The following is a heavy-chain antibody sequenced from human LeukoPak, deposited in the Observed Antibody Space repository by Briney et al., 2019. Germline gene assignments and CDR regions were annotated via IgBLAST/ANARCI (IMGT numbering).Heavy chain of an antibody. CDR1: GGSISSSY. V-gene: IGHV4-4*07. Sequence: KPSETLSLTCSVSGGSISSSYWSWIRQPAGKGLEWIGRIYTSGSTNYNPSLKSRITISGDTSKNQFSLRLSSVTAADTAVYSCARASYSYDINGWVPFDYWGQGTLVTVSS. CDR2: IYTSGST. CDR3: ARASYSYDINGWVPFDY. J-gene: IGHJ4*02. D-gene: IGHD3-22*01.